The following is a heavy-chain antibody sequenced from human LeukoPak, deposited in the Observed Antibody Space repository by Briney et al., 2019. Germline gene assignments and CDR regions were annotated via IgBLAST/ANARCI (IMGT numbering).Heavy chain of an antibody. D-gene: IGHD2-2*01. Sequence: GASVKVSCKASGYTFTSYGISWVRQAPGQGLEWMGWISAYNGNTNYAQKLQGRVTMTTDTSTSTAYMELRSLRSDDTAVYYCARDCWDIVVVPAATLYYYYMDVWGKGTTVTVSS. J-gene: IGHJ6*03. CDR1: GYTFTSYG. CDR3: ARDCWDIVVVPAATLYYYYMDV. V-gene: IGHV1-18*01. CDR2: ISAYNGNT.